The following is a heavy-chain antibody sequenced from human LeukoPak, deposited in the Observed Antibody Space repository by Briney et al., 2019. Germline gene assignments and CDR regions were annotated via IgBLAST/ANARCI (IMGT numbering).Heavy chain of an antibody. J-gene: IGHJ4*02. D-gene: IGHD6-13*01. Sequence: SETLSLTCTVSGGSISSYYWSWIRQPPGKGLEWIGYIYYSGSTNYNPSLKSRVTISVDTSKNQFSLKLSSVTAADTAVYYCARSNGQQGYFDYWGQGTLVTVSS. CDR3: ARSNGQQGYFDY. V-gene: IGHV4-59*08. CDR2: IYYSGST. CDR1: GGSISSYY.